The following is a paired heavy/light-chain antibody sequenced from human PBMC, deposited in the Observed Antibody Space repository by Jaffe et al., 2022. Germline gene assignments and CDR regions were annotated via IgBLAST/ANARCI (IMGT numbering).Light chain of an antibody. CDR3: SAWDTSLSAWV. J-gene: IGLJ3*02. CDR1: TNNVGYEG. CDR2: RND. Sequence: QAGLTQPPSVSKDLRQTATVTCTGNTNNVGYEGAVWLQQHQGHPPKVLSYRNDNRPSGISERFSASRSGNTASLTITGLQPEDEADYYCSAWDTSLSAWVFGGGTKLTVL. V-gene: IGLV10-54*01.
Heavy chain of an antibody. D-gene: IGHD3-16*01. J-gene: IGHJ3*01. V-gene: IGHV3-73*02. CDR2: TRRIGNNYAI. CDR1: GFTFSGSA. CDR3: SLVDTDAFDF. Sequence: EVQLVESGGGLVQPGGSLKLSCAASGFTFSGSAIHWVRQASGKGLEWVGRTRRIGNNYAIAYTGSLKGRFTISRDDSKNTAYLQMNSLKTEDTAVYYCSLVDTDAFDFWGQGTMVTVSS.